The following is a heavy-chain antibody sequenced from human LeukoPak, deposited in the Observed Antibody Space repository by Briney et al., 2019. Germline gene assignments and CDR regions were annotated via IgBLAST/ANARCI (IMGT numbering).Heavy chain of an antibody. CDR1: GYTFTSYG. V-gene: IGHV1-18*01. CDR2: ISAYNGNT. J-gene: IGHJ4*02. Sequence: ASVKVSCKASGYTFTSYGISWVRQAPGQGLEWMGWISAYNGNTNYAQKLQGRVTMTTDTSTSTAYMELRSLRSDDTAVYYCARDSRIAVAGTAWGYWGQGTLVTVSS. D-gene: IGHD6-19*01. CDR3: ARDSRIAVAGTAWGY.